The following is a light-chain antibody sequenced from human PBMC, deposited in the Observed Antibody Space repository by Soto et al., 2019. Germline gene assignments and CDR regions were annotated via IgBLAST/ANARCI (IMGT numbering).Light chain of an antibody. CDR2: GAS. Sequence: EIVLTQSPGTLSLSPGERATLSCRASQSDSSSYLAWYQQKPGQAPRLLIYGASSRATGIPDRFSGSGSGTDSTLTISRLEPEDFAVYYCQQYGSSHTFGQGTKLEIK. CDR1: QSDSSSY. CDR3: QQYGSSHT. J-gene: IGKJ2*01. V-gene: IGKV3-20*01.